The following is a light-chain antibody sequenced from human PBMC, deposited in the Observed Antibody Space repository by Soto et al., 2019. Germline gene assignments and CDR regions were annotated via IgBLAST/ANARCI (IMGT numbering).Light chain of an antibody. CDR3: QQYYSPPAT. J-gene: IGKJ1*01. V-gene: IGKV4-1*01. CDR2: WAS. CDR1: QSVLYSSNNKNY. Sequence: DIVMTQSPDSLAVPLGERATINCKSSQSVLYSSNNKNYLAWYQQKPGQPPKLLIYWASTRESGVPDRFSGTGSGTDFTLTISSLQAEDVAVFYCQQYYSPPATFGQGTKVEIK.